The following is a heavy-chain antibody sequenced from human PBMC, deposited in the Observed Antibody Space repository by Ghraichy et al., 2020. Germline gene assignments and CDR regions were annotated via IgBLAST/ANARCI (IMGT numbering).Heavy chain of an antibody. Sequence: LSLPCAASGFTFSSYVMTWVRQAPGKGLEWVSGISGTGGSTYYADPVKGRFTMSSDNSKNTLFLQINSLRAENTAVYYCVRKAVAGAVGYYDYGGQGTLVTVSS. CDR1: GFTFSSYV. V-gene: IGHV3-23*01. CDR2: ISGTGGST. J-gene: IGHJ4*02. CDR3: VRKAVAGAVGYYDY. D-gene: IGHD6-19*01.